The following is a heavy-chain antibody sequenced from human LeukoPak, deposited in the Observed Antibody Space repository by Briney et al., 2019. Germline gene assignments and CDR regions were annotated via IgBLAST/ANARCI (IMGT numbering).Heavy chain of an antibody. J-gene: IGHJ3*02. CDR1: SGSIYSYY. D-gene: IGHD6-19*01. CDR3: ARAGTTRGGWPI. CDR2: IYYSGNT. Sequence: PSQTLSLTCTVSSGSIYSYYWSWIRQPPGKGLEWIGYIYYSGNTNYNPSLESRVTISVDTSNNQISLKLNSVTAADTAMYYCARAGTTRGGWPIWGQGTLVTVSS. V-gene: IGHV4-59*01.